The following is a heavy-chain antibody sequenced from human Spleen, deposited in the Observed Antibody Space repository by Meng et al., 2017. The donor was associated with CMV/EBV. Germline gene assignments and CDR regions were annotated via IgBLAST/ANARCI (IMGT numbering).Heavy chain of an antibody. V-gene: IGHV3-7*01. Sequence: GGSLRLSCAASGFMFRSHAMNWVRQAPGKGLEWVANIKEDGSEKYYVDSVKGRFTISRDNAKNSLYLQMNSLRAEDTAVYYCVKLFDFWGQGTLVTVSS. CDR1: GFMFRSHA. CDR3: VKLFDF. CDR2: IKEDGSEK. D-gene: IGHD2-15*01. J-gene: IGHJ4*02.